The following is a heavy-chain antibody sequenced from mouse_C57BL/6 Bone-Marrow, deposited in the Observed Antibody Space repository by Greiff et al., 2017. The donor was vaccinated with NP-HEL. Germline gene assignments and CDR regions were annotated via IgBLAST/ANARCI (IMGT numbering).Heavy chain of an antibody. V-gene: IGHV3-6*01. CDR1: GYSITSGYY. D-gene: IGHD1-1*01. J-gene: IGHJ2*01. CDR2: ISYDGSN. Sequence: DVHLVESGPGLVKPSQSLSITCSVTGYSITSGYYWNWIRQFPGNNLEWMGYISYDGSNNYNPSLKNRITITRDTSKNQFFLKLNSVTTEDTATYYCARDRIYYYDSFDYWGQGTTLTVSS. CDR3: ARDRIYYYDSFDY.